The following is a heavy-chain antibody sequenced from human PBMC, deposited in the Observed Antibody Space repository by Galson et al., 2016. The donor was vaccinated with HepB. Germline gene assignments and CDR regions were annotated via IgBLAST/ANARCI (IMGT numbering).Heavy chain of an antibody. V-gene: IGHV6-1*01. Sequence: WAISGDSVSSNSAAWNWIRQSPSRGPEWLGRTYYRSKWYNDYAVSVKSRIIVNPDTSKNQISLQLNSVTPEDTAVYYCVEQRKGAPYGIDVWGQGTTVTVSS. CDR1: GDSVSSNSAA. CDR2: TYYRSKWYN. D-gene: IGHD1/OR15-1a*01. CDR3: VEQRKGAPYGIDV. J-gene: IGHJ6*02.